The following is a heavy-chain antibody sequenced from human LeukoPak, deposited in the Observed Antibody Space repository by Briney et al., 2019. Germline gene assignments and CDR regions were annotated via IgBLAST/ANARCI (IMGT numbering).Heavy chain of an antibody. CDR2: FDPEDGET. V-gene: IGHV1-24*01. J-gene: IGHJ5*02. CDR3: ATDLYYYDSSGRP. D-gene: IGHD3-22*01. Sequence: ASVKVSCKVSGYTLTELSMHWVRQAPGKRLEWMGGFDPEDGETIYAQKFQGRVTMTEDTSTDTAYMELSSLRSEDTAVYYCATDLYYYDSSGRPWGQGTLVTVSS. CDR1: GYTLTELS.